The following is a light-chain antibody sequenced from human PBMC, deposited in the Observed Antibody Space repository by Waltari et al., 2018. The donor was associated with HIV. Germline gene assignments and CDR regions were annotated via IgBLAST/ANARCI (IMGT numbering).Light chain of an antibody. CDR2: GAS. V-gene: IGKV3-20*01. CDR3: QQYGSSPLT. J-gene: IGKJ4*01. CDR1: QSISSSY. Sequence: EIVLTQSPGTLSLSPEERATLSCRASQSISSSYLAWDQQKPGQAPRLLIYGASSRATGIPDRFSGSGSGTDFTLTISRVEPEDFAVYYCQQYGSSPLTFGGGTKVEIK.